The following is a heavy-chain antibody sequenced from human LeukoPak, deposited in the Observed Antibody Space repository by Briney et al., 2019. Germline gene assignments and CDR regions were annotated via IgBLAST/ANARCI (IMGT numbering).Heavy chain of an antibody. J-gene: IGHJ3*02. CDR2: IYSGGST. Sequence: PGGSLRLSCAASRLTVSSNYMSWVRQAPGKGLEWVSLIYSGGSTYYADSVKGRFTISRDNSKNTLYLQMNSLRAEDTAVYYCAGYTYGYLNAFDIWGQGTMVTVSS. CDR1: RLTVSSNY. CDR3: AGYTYGYLNAFDI. D-gene: IGHD5-18*01. V-gene: IGHV3-53*01.